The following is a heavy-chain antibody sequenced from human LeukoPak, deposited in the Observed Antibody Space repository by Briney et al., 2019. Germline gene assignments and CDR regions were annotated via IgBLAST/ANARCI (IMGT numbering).Heavy chain of an antibody. CDR1: GGTFSSYA. J-gene: IGHJ4*02. Sequence: GASVKVSCKASGGTFSSYAISWVRQAPGQGLEWMGRIIPILGIANYAQKFQGRVTITADKSASTAYMELSSLRSEDTAVYYCARDLPSIAAAGKLDYWGQGTLVTVSS. CDR3: ARDLPSIAAAGKLDY. D-gene: IGHD6-13*01. CDR2: IIPILGIA. V-gene: IGHV1-69*04.